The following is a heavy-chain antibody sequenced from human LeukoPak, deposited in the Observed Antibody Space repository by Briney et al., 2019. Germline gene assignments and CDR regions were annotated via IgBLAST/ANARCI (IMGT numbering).Heavy chain of an antibody. CDR2: ISSSSSYI. Sequence: GGSLRLSCAASGFTFSSYSMNWVRQAPGKGLEWVSSISSSSSYIYYADSVKGRFTISRDNAKNSLYLQMNSLRAEDTAVYHCARQDGHYYYYGMDVWGQGTTVTVSS. CDR3: ARQDGHYYYYGMDV. V-gene: IGHV3-21*01. J-gene: IGHJ6*02. CDR1: GFTFSSYS. D-gene: IGHD2-15*01.